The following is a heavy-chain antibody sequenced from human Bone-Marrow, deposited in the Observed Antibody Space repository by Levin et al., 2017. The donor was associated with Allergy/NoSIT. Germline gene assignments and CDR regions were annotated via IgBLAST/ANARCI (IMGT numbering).Heavy chain of an antibody. CDR3: TNTNFQSYCSGGSCDAFDI. J-gene: IGHJ3*02. CDR1: GFTFGDYA. Sequence: GESLKISCTASGFTFGDYAMSWVRQAPGKGLEWVGFIRSKAYGGTTEYAASVKGRFTISRDDSKSIAYLQMNSLKTEDTAVYYCTNTNFQSYCSGGSCDAFDIWGQGTMVTVSS. CDR2: IRSKAYGGTT. D-gene: IGHD2-15*01. V-gene: IGHV3-49*04.